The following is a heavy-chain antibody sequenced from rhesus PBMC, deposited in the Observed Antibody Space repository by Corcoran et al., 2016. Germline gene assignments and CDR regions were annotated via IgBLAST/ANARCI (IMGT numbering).Heavy chain of an antibody. CDR2: IFGSGGTI. CDR1: GGSRSRPY. CDR3: ARGCGGIGCPLVNIDY. Sequence: QLQLQESGPGLVKPSETLSLTCAVPGGSRSRPYWSWLRQPPGKGLEWIGRIFGSGGTIDYNPSLKSRVTLSTDTSKNQFSLKLNSGTAADTAVYYCARGCGGIGCPLVNIDYWGQGVLVTVSS. J-gene: IGHJ4*01. D-gene: IGHD2-21*01. V-gene: IGHV4-173*01.